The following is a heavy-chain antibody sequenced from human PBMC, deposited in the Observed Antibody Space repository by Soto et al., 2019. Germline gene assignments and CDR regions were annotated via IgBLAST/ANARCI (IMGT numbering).Heavy chain of an antibody. J-gene: IGHJ4*02. CDR3: ARGLSVTLFDF. Sequence: QVQLQESGPGLVQPSQTLSLACTVSGDSISSGGYYWSWIRQHPGKGLEWIGYIYYSRSTFYNPSLQSRVTISVDTSKNQLSLKLSSVTAADTAVYYCARGLSVTLFDFWGQGTLVTVSS. CDR2: IYYSRST. D-gene: IGHD4-17*01. V-gene: IGHV4-31*03. CDR1: GDSISSGGYY.